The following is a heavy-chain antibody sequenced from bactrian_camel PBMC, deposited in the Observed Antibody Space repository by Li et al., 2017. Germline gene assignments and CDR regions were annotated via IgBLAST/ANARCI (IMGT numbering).Heavy chain of an antibody. V-gene: IGHV3S1*01. D-gene: IGHD1*01. Sequence: QVQLVESGGGSVQAGGSLTLSCAAGRYTYKRNCMGWFRQRPGKDREGVAVLWIGGATTSYADSVKGRFVITRDKAKDLVYLQMNGLKFEDTGMYYCAAESHCGGLGYFSQYEDISWGQGTQVTVS. CDR1: RYTYKRNC. CDR3: AAESHCGGLGYFSQYEDIS. J-gene: IGHJ6*01. CDR2: LWIGGATT.